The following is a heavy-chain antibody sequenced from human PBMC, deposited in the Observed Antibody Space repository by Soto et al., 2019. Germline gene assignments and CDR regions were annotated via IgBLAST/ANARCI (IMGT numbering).Heavy chain of an antibody. Sequence: SVKVSCKXSGGTFSSYAISWVRQAPGQGLEWMGGIIPIFGTANYAQKFQGRVTITADESTSTAYMELSSLRSEDTAVYYCASSRSGPYYYYGMDVWGQGTTVTVSS. CDR1: GGTFSSYA. D-gene: IGHD2-15*01. J-gene: IGHJ6*02. V-gene: IGHV1-69*13. CDR3: ASSRSGPYYYYGMDV. CDR2: IIPIFGTA.